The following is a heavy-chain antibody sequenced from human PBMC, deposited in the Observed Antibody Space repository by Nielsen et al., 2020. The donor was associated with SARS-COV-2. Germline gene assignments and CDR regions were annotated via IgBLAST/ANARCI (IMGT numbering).Heavy chain of an antibody. J-gene: IGHJ4*02. CDR2: ISSSGSAI. V-gene: IGHV3-48*01. Sequence: GESLKISCAASGFTFSSYSMDWVRQAPGKGLEWVSYISSSGSAIYYADSVKGRFTISRDNSKNTLYLQINSLRADDTAVYYCATQADGYKSPYDYWGQGTLVTVSS. CDR1: GFTFSSYS. CDR3: ATQADGYKSPYDY. D-gene: IGHD3-10*01.